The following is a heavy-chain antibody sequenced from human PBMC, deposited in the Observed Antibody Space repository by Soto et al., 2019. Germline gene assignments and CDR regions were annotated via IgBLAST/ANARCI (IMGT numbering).Heavy chain of an antibody. CDR2: ISAGGGST. J-gene: IGHJ6*02. Sequence: EVQLLESGGXXXXXXXXXXLSCAASGFTFSSHSMTWVRQAPGKGLEWVSAISAGGGSTYYADSVKGRFTISRDNSKNTLYMEMSSLRAEDTALYYCAKDSPSYYVNGGYSILNMEVWGQGTTVTVSS. D-gene: IGHD3-22*01. CDR1: GFTFSSHS. V-gene: IGHV3-23*01. CDR3: AKDSPSYYVNGGYSILNMEV.